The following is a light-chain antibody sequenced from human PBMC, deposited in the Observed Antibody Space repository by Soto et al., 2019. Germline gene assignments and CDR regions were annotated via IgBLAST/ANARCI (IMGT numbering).Light chain of an antibody. V-gene: IGKV3-20*01. Sequence: EIVLTQSPGTLSLSPGERATLSCRASQSVSSSYLAWYQQKPGQAPRLLIYGASSRATGIPDRVSGSGSGTDFTLTLSRLEPEDFAVYYCQQYGRTFGQGTKLEIK. J-gene: IGKJ2*01. CDR3: QQYGRT. CDR2: GAS. CDR1: QSVSSSY.